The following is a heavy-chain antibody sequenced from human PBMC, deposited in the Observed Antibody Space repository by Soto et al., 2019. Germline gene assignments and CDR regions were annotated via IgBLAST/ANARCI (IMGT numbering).Heavy chain of an antibody. J-gene: IGHJ6*02. CDR1: GGTFSSYA. V-gene: IGHV1-69*01. CDR2: IIPIFGTA. Sequence: QVQLVQSGAEVKKPGSSVKVSCKASGGTFSSYAISWVRQAPGQGLEWMGGIIPIFGTANYAQKFQGRVTIPEDASTSTAYMELSSLRSEETAGYYCASDRRYSYYGMDVWGQGTTVTVSS. CDR3: ASDRRYSYYGMDV.